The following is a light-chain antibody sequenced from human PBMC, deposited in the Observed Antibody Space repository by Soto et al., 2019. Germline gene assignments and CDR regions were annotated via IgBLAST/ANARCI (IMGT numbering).Light chain of an antibody. J-gene: IGKJ1*01. CDR2: GAT. CDR3: LQDYNYPLT. V-gene: IGKV1-6*01. CDR1: QDIRTD. Sequence: AIQMTQSPSSLSASVGDRVTITCRASQDIRTDLGWYQQKPGKAPKLLIYGATTLHSGVPSRFSGRGSGTDFTLTISGLHPEDFATYYWLQDYNYPLTFGQGTKVEVK.